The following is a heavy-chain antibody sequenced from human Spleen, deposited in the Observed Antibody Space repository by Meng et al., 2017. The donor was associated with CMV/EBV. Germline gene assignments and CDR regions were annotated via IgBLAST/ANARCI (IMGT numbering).Heavy chain of an antibody. CDR1: SISSYW. J-gene: IGHJ1*01. Sequence: SISSYWIGWVRQMRGKGLEWMGIIYPGDSDTRYSPSFQGQVTISADKSISTAYLQWSSLKASDTAMYYCARQNNIVVVPASAEYFQHWGQGTLVTVSS. CDR2: IYPGDSDT. D-gene: IGHD2-2*01. CDR3: ARQNNIVVVPASAEYFQH. V-gene: IGHV5-51*01.